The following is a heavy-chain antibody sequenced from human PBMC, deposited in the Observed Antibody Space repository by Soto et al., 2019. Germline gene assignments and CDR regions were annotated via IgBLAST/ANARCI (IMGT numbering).Heavy chain of an antibody. D-gene: IGHD3-3*01. Sequence: SETLSLTCAVYGGSFSGYYWSWIRQPPGKGLEWIGEINHSGSTNYNPSLKSRVTISVDTSKNQFSLKLSSVTAADTAVYYCARPAKSDFWSGYYSNWFDPWGQGTLVTVSS. J-gene: IGHJ5*02. CDR3: ARPAKSDFWSGYYSNWFDP. V-gene: IGHV4-34*01. CDR2: INHSGST. CDR1: GGSFSGYY.